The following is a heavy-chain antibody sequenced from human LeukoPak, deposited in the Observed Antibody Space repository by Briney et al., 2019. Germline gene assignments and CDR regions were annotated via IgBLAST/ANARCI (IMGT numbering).Heavy chain of an antibody. Sequence: PSGTLSLTCAVSGGSISSSNWWSWVRQPPGKGLEWIGEIYHSGSTNYNPSLKSRVTISVDTSKNQFSLKLNSVTAADTAVYYCARAHASRRIDYWGQGTLVTVSS. CDR1: GGSISSSNW. V-gene: IGHV4-4*02. D-gene: IGHD2-2*01. J-gene: IGHJ4*02. CDR3: ARAHASRRIDY. CDR2: IYHSGST.